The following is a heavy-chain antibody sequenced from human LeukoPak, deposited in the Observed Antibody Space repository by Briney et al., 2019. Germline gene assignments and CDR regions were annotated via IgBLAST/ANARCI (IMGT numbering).Heavy chain of an antibody. D-gene: IGHD3-10*01. V-gene: IGHV3-7*01. CDR3: ARDQYYYGSGSSDY. J-gene: IGHJ4*02. CDR1: GFTFSSCW. CDR2: IKQDGSEK. Sequence: GGSLRLSCAASGFTFSSCWMSWVRQAPGKGLEWAANIKQDGSEKYYVDSVKGRFTISRDNAKNSLYLQMNSLRAEDTAVYYCARDQYYYGSGSSDYWGQGTLVTVSS.